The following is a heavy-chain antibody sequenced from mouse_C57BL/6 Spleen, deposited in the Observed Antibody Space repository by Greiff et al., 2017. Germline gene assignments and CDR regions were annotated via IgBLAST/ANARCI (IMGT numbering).Heavy chain of an antibody. D-gene: IGHD1-1*01. Sequence: QVQLQQSGAELVKPGASVKMSCKASGYTFTTYPIEWMKQNHGKSLEWIGNFHPYNDDTKYNEKFKGKATLTVEKSSSTVYLELSRLTSDDSAVYYCARGDNYDGSSYWYFDVWGTGTTVTVSS. CDR3: ARGDNYDGSSYWYFDV. J-gene: IGHJ1*03. V-gene: IGHV1-47*01. CDR2: FHPYNDDT. CDR1: GYTFTTYP.